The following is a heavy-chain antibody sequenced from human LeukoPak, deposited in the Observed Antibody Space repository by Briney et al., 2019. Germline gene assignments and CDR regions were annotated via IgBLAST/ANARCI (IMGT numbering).Heavy chain of an antibody. Sequence: SGGSLRLSCAASGFTFSDYYMSWIRQAPGKGLEWVSYISSGSSYTKYADSVKGRFTISRDNAKNSLYLQMNSLRAEDTAVYYCARERAGSFDYWGQGTLVTVSS. CDR1: GFTFSDYY. V-gene: IGHV3-11*05. CDR3: ARERAGSFDY. D-gene: IGHD6-19*01. J-gene: IGHJ4*02. CDR2: ISSGSSYT.